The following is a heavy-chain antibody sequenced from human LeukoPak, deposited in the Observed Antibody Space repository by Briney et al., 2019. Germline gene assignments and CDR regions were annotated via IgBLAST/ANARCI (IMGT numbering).Heavy chain of an antibody. CDR2: IIPIFGTA. CDR3: ARDAAIYDTGAYYYLW. D-gene: IGHD3-22*01. J-gene: IGHJ4*02. V-gene: IGHV1-69*13. CDR1: GGTFSRYA. Sequence: SVKVSCKASGGTFSRYAISWVRQAPGQGLEWMGGIIPIFGTANYAQKFQGRVTITADESSNTAYMELNSLRSEDTAIYYCARDAAIYDTGAYYYLWWGQRTLLTVSS.